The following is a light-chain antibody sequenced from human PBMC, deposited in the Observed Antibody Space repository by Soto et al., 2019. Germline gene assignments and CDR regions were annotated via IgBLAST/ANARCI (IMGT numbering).Light chain of an antibody. CDR3: QQYDSYSLT. V-gene: IGKV1-5*03. CDR2: KAS. Sequence: DIQMTQSPSTLSAFVGDRVIITCRASRSISTWVAWYQQKPGQATKVLIYKASILESGVPSRFSGSGYGTEFTLTISDLQPDDSATYFCQQYDSYSLTFGGGTKVEIK. CDR1: RSISTW. J-gene: IGKJ4*01.